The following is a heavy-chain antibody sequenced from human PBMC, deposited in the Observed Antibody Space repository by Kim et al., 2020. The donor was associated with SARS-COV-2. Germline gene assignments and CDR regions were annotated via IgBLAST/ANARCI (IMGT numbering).Heavy chain of an antibody. D-gene: IGHD6-13*01. J-gene: IGHJ2*01. Sequence: LRSRVTISVDTSKNQFSLTLSSVTAADTAVYYCARGRYSSSWYGPHWYFDLWGRGTLVTVSS. CDR3: ARGRYSSSWYGPHWYFDL. V-gene: IGHV4-34*01.